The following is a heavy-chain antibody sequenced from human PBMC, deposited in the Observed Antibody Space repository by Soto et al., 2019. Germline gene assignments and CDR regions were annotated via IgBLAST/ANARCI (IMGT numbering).Heavy chain of an antibody. Sequence: PGGSLRLSCAASGFTFSSYSMNWVRQAPGKGLEWVSSISSSSSYIYYADSVKGRFTISRDNAKNSLYLQMNSLRAEDTAVYYCASGIAAAGTIYYYYYGMDVWGQGTTVTVS. D-gene: IGHD6-13*01. CDR3: ASGIAAAGTIYYYYYGMDV. CDR1: GFTFSSYS. J-gene: IGHJ6*02. CDR2: ISSSSSYI. V-gene: IGHV3-21*01.